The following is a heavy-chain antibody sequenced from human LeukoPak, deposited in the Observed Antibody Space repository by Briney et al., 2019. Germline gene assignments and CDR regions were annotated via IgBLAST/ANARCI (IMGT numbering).Heavy chain of an antibody. CDR2: IKQDGSEK. Sequence: GGSLRLSCAASGFTFTTYWMGWVRQAPGKGMEWVANIKQDGSEKYYVDSVKGRFTISRDNAKNSLYLQMNSLRAEDTAVYYCARGYSGYPYWGQGTLVTVSS. J-gene: IGHJ4*02. CDR3: ARGYSGYPY. CDR1: GFTFTTYW. V-gene: IGHV3-7*04. D-gene: IGHD5-12*01.